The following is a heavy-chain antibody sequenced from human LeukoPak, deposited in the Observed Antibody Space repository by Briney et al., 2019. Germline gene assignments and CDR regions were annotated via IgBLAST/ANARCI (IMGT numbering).Heavy chain of an antibody. Sequence: SETLSLTCTVSGGSISSYYWSWIRQPPGKGLEWIGYIYYSGSTNYNPSLKSRVTISVDTSKNQFSLKLSSVTAADTAVYYCARVMREYYYGSGSREIDPWGQGTLVTVSS. J-gene: IGHJ5*02. CDR1: GGSISSYY. V-gene: IGHV4-59*01. CDR3: ARVMREYYYGSGSREIDP. CDR2: IYYSGST. D-gene: IGHD3-10*01.